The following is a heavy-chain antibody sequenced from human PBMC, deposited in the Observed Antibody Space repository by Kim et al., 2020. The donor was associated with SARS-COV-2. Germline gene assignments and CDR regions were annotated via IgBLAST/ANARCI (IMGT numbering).Heavy chain of an antibody. J-gene: IGHJ4*02. CDR3: AKGSVILSASNFDY. V-gene: IGHV3-43*01. D-gene: IGHD3-10*01. Sequence: YADSVKARFTISRDNSKNSLYLHMSGLRTEDAALYYCAKGSVILSASNFDYWGQGTLVTVSS.